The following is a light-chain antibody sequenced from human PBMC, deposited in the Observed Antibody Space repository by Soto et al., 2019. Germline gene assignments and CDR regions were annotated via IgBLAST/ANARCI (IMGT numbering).Light chain of an antibody. CDR2: DAS. Sequence: EIVLTQSPATPSLSPGERATLSCRASQSVSSDLAGYQQKPGQAPRLLIYDASNRATGIPARFSGSGSGTDFTLTISRLEPEDFAVYYCQQSSNWPEITFGPGTKVDIK. J-gene: IGKJ3*01. V-gene: IGKV3-11*01. CDR3: QQSSNWPEIT. CDR1: QSVSSD.